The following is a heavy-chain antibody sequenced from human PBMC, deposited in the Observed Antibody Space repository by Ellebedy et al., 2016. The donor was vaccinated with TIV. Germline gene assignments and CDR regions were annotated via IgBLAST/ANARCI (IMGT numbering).Heavy chain of an antibody. V-gene: IGHV5-51*01. J-gene: IGHJ5*02. CDR3: SRHYDTRGRWFDP. CDR1: GYSFTNYW. D-gene: IGHD3-9*01. CDR2: IYPGDSDT. Sequence: GESLKISCEASGYSFTNYWIAWVRQMPGKGLEWMGMIYPGDSDTRYSPSFQGQVTISADKSISTAYLQWSSLKASDTAIYYCSRHYDTRGRWFDPWGQGTLVTVSS.